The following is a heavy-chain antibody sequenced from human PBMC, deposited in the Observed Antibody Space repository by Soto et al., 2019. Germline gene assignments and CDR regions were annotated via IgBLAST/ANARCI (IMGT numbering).Heavy chain of an antibody. D-gene: IGHD2-2*03. CDR3: ARIIGYCRNNDCSWTFDI. Sequence: GESLKISCKTSGYSFISYWVAWLRQKPGKGLEWMGTFYPGDSTSTYSPSFQGQVTISVDKSISTAYLHLSSLKASDTAMYYCARIIGYCRNNDCSWTFDIWGQGTKVTVSS. CDR2: FYPGDSTS. J-gene: IGHJ3*02. CDR1: GYSFISYW. V-gene: IGHV5-51*01.